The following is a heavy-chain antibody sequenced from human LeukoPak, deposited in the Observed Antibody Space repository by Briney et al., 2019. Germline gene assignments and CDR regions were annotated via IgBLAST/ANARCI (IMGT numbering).Heavy chain of an antibody. CDR3: ARGPHTIPTRGDY. CDR1: GYTFTSYG. CDR2: ISAFNGNT. V-gene: IGHV1-18*01. Sequence: ASVKVSCKASGYTFTSYGISWVRQAPGQGLEWMGWISAFNGNTDYAQRLQGRVTMTTDTSTSTAYMELRSLRSDDTALYYCARGPHTIPTRGDYWGQGTLVTVPS. D-gene: IGHD2-15*01. J-gene: IGHJ4*02.